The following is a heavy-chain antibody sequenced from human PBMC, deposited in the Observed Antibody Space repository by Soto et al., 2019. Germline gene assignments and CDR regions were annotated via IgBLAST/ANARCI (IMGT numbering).Heavy chain of an antibody. V-gene: IGHV1-69*13. CDR2: IIPIFGTA. CDR1: GGTFSSYA. Sequence: ASVKVSCKASGGTFSSYAISWVRQAPGQWLEWMGGIIPIFGTANYAQKFQGRVTITADESTSTAYMELSSLRSEDTAVYYCASRIVVVPASLHYYYYYGMDVWGQGTTVTVSS. J-gene: IGHJ6*02. D-gene: IGHD2-2*01. CDR3: ASRIVVVPASLHYYYYYGMDV.